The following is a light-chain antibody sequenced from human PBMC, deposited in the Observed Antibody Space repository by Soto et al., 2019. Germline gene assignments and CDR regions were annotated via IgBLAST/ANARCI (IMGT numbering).Light chain of an antibody. CDR2: LGS. J-gene: IGKJ2*01. CDR3: MQALQTPYT. V-gene: IGKV2-28*01. Sequence: DLVMTQSPLSLPVTPGEPASISCRSSQSLLHSNGYNYLDSYVQKPGQSPQLLIYLGSNRASGVPDRFSGSGSGTDFTLKISRVEAEDVGVYFCMQALQTPYTFGQGTKLEIK. CDR1: QSLLHSNGYNY.